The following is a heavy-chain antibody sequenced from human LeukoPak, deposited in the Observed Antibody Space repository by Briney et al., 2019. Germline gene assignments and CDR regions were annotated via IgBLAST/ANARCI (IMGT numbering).Heavy chain of an antibody. CDR3: ARDQSSYGSGSYSNWFDP. CDR2: IIPILGIA. CDR1: GGTFSSYA. V-gene: IGHV1-69*04. J-gene: IGHJ5*02. Sequence: SVKVPCKASGGTFSSYAISWVRQAPGQGLEWMGRIIPILGIANYAQKFQGRVTITADKSTSTAYMELSSLRSEDTAVYYCARDQSSYGSGSYSNWFDPWGQGTLVTVSS. D-gene: IGHD3-10*01.